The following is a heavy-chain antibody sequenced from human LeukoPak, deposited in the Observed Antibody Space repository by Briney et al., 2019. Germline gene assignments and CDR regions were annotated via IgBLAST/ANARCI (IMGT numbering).Heavy chain of an antibody. V-gene: IGHV4-31*03. CDR3: ARAYRGVTMIVPAVAFDI. Sequence: SQTLSLTCTVSGGSTSSGGYYWSWIRQHPGKGLEWIGYIYYSGSTYYNPSLKSRVTISVDTSKNQFSLKLSSVTAADTAVYYCARAYRGVTMIVPAVAFDIWGQGTMVTVSS. D-gene: IGHD3-22*01. CDR1: GGSTSSGGYY. CDR2: IYYSGST. J-gene: IGHJ3*02.